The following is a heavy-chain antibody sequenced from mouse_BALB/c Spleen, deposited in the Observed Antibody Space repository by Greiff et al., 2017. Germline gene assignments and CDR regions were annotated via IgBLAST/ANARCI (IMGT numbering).Heavy chain of an antibody. Sequence: EVKLVESGGGLVQPGGSRKLSCAASGFTFSSFGMHWVRQAPEKGLEWVAYISSGSSTIYYADTVKGRFTISRDNPKNTLFLQMTSLRSEDTAMYYCARVITTGIFAYWGQGTLVTVSA. V-gene: IGHV5-17*02. CDR2: ISSGSSTI. D-gene: IGHD1-2*01. J-gene: IGHJ3*01. CDR3: ARVITTGIFAY. CDR1: GFTFSSFG.